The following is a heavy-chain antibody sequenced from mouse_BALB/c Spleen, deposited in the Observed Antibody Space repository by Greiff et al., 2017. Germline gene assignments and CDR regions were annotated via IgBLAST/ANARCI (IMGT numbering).Heavy chain of an antibody. Sequence: VQLKESGPELVKPGASVKISCKASGYTFTDYYINWVKQKPGQGLEWIGWIYPGSGNTKYNEKFKGKATLTVDTSSSTAYMQLSSLTSEDTAVYFCARRTYYGYDAMDYWGQGTSVTVSS. D-gene: IGHD1-2*01. CDR3: ARRTYYGYDAMDY. J-gene: IGHJ4*01. CDR2: IYPGSGNT. V-gene: IGHV1-84*02. CDR1: GYTFTDYY.